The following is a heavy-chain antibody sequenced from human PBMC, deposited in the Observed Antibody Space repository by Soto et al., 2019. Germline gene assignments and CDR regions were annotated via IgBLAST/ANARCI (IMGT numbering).Heavy chain of an antibody. J-gene: IGHJ6*03. D-gene: IGHD2-2*01. Sequence: GGSLRLSCAASGFTFSNAWMSWVRQAPGKGLEWVGRIKSKTDGGTTDYAAPVKGRFTISRDDSKNTLYLQMNSLKTEDTAVYYCTTENIVVVPAAIGSYYYYYYMDVWGKGTTVTVSS. CDR1: GFTFSNAW. V-gene: IGHV3-15*01. CDR3: TTENIVVVPAAIGSYYYYYYMDV. CDR2: IKSKTDGGTT.